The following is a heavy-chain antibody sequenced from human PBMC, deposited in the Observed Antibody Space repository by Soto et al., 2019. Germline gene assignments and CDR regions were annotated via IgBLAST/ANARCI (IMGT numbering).Heavy chain of an antibody. CDR3: ARIALIRGSLDWLDP. Sequence: SEALSLNSSSSCCSIRNSIYDWGCFRQPPGKGLEWIGSIYYTGNTYYNTSLKSPVTISLDTSKNQFSLKLNSVTAADTAVYYCARIALIRGSLDWLDPWGQG. CDR2: IYYTGNT. D-gene: IGHD3-10*01. CDR1: CCSIRNSIYD. V-gene: IGHV4-39*01. J-gene: IGHJ5*02.